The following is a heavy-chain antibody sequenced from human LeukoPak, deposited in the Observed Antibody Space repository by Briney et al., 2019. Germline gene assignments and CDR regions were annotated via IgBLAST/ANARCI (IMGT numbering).Heavy chain of an antibody. D-gene: IGHD6-13*01. CDR1: GFTVSSNY. J-gene: IGHJ6*02. Sequence: GGSLRLSCAASGFTVSSNYMSWVRQAPGKGLEWVSVIYSGGSTYYADSVKGRFTISRDNSKNTLYLQMNSLRAEDTAVYCCVAAAAPDLYYYYGMDVWGQGTTVTVSS. CDR2: IYSGGST. CDR3: VAAAAPDLYYYYGMDV. V-gene: IGHV3-53*01.